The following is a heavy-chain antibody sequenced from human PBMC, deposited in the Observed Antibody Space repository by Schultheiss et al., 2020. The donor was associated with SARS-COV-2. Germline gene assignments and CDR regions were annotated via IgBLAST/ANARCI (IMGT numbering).Heavy chain of an antibody. CDR2: IYYSGST. CDR3: ARTITD. J-gene: IGHJ4*02. CDR1: GGSISSYY. Sequence: GSLRLSCTVSGGSISSYYWSWIRQPPGKGLEWIGYIYYSGSTNYNPSLKSRVTISVDTSKNQFSLKLSSVTAADTAVYYCARTITDWGQGTLVTVSS. V-gene: IGHV4-59*01. D-gene: IGHD1-20*01.